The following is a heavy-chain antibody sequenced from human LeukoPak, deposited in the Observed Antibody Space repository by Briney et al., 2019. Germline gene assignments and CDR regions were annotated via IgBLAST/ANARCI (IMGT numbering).Heavy chain of an antibody. Sequence: GGSLRLSCAASGFTFSNYGMHWVRQSPGQGLEWVAFIRFDGAESFYTDSVKGRFTISRDNAKNSLYLQMNSLRAEDTAVYYCARDASPGWGQGTLVTVSS. J-gene: IGHJ4*02. D-gene: IGHD3-16*01. CDR1: GFTFSNYG. CDR2: IRFDGAES. V-gene: IGHV3-30*02. CDR3: ARDASPG.